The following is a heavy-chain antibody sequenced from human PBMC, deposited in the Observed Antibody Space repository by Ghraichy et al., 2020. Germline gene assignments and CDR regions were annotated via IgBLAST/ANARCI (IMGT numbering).Heavy chain of an antibody. D-gene: IGHD3-10*01. J-gene: IGHJ4*02. CDR3: ACGAVRGKDFDY. CDR2: IYSGGST. V-gene: IGHV3-53*01. CDR1: GFTVSSNY. Sequence: GESLNISCAASGFTVSSNYMSWVRQAPGKGLEWVSVIYSGGSTYYADSVKGRFTISRDNSKNTLYLQMNSLRAEDTAVYYCACGAVRGKDFDYWGQGTLVTVSS.